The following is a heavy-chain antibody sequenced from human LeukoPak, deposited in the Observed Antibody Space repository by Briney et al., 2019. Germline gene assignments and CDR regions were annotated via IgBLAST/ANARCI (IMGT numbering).Heavy chain of an antibody. CDR1: GGSINSIYW. J-gene: IGHJ5*02. Sequence: SGTLSLTCAVSGGSINSIYWWSWVRQPPGKGLEWIGEIQHSGNINYNLSLKSRVTISVDKSKNQFSLTVTSVTAADTAIYYCARNYESGYSIGPWGQGTLVTVSS. V-gene: IGHV4-4*02. CDR2: IQHSGNI. D-gene: IGHD3-3*01. CDR3: ARNYESGYSIGP.